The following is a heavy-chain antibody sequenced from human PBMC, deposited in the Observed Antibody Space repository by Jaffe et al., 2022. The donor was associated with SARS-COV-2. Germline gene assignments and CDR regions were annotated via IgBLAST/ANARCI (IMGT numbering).Heavy chain of an antibody. V-gene: IGHV3-9*01. CDR3: AKDHGYYYDSSGYRGVDY. D-gene: IGHD3-22*01. CDR2: ISWNSGSI. J-gene: IGHJ4*02. CDR1: GFTFDDYA. Sequence: EVQLVESGGGLVQPGRSLRLSCAASGFTFDDYAMHWVRQAPGKGLEWVSGISWNSGSIGYADSVKGRFTISRDNAKNSLYLQMNSLRAEDTALYYCAKDHGYYYDSSGYRGVDYWGQGTLVTVSS.